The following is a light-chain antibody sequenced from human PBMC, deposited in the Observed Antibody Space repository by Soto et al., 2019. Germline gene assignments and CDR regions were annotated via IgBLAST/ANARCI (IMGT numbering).Light chain of an antibody. CDR2: EVT. V-gene: IGLV2-23*02. J-gene: IGLJ1*01. Sequence: QSALTQPASVSGSPGQSITISCTGTNSDVGSYNLVSWYQQHPGKAPKVMIFEVTKRPSGVSNRFSGSKSGNTASLTSSGLQAEDEADYYCCSYAGSGTYVFGTGTKVTVL. CDR1: NSDVGSYNL. CDR3: CSYAGSGTYV.